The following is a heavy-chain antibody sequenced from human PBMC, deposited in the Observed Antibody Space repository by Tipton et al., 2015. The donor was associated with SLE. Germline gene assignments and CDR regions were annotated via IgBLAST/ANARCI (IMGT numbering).Heavy chain of an antibody. V-gene: IGHV3-30*02. CDR2: IRYDGSTK. J-gene: IGHJ4*02. Sequence: SLRLSCAASGFTFSSYAMSWVRQAPGKGLEWVTFIRYDGSTKYYADSVKGRFTISRDNSRSSLYLQMNSLRADDTAVYYCASGYYYDSSGIWDYFDYWGQGTLVTVSS. CDR3: ASGYYYDSSGIWDYFDY. CDR1: GFTFSSYA. D-gene: IGHD3-22*01.